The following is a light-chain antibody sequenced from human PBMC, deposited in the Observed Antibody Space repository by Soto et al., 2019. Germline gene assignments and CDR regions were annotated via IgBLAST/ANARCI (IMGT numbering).Light chain of an antibody. J-gene: IGLJ3*02. CDR3: QSFDSSLSGWV. CDR1: SSNIGAGYD. V-gene: IGLV1-40*01. CDR2: SNN. Sequence: QSVLTQPPSVSGAPGQRVTISCTGSSSNIGAGYDVHWYQQLPGTAPKLLIYSNNNRPSGVPDRFSGSKSGTSASLAITGLQAEDEADHYCQSFDSSLSGWVFGGGTQLTVL.